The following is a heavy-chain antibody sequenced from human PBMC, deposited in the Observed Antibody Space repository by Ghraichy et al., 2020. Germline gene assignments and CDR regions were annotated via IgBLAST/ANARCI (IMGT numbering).Heavy chain of an antibody. Sequence: SETLSLTCAVYGGSFSGYYWSWIRQPPGKGLEWIGEINHSGSTNYNPSLKSRVTISVDTSKNQFSLKLSSVTAADTAVYYCARGRKYYYGSGSYYNSRNWFDPWGQGTLVTVSS. D-gene: IGHD3-10*01. CDR1: GGSFSGYY. CDR2: INHSGST. J-gene: IGHJ5*02. CDR3: ARGRKYYYGSGSYYNSRNWFDP. V-gene: IGHV4-34*01.